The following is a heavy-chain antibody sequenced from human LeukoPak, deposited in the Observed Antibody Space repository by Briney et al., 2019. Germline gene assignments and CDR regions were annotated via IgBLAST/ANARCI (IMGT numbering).Heavy chain of an antibody. CDR3: ARSPYYDFWSGYLTHFDY. CDR1: GGSISSSDW. J-gene: IGHJ4*02. V-gene: IGHV4-4*02. Sequence: SRTLSLTCAVSGGSISSSDWWSWVRHPPGQGLEWIGEIYHSGSTNYNPSLKSRVTISVDKSKNQFSLKLSSVTAADTAVYYCARSPYYDFWSGYLTHFDYWGQGTLVTVSS. CDR2: IYHSGST. D-gene: IGHD3-3*01.